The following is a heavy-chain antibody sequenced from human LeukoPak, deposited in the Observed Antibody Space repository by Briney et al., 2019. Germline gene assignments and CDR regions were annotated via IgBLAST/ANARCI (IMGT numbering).Heavy chain of an antibody. CDR3: ARDRDRDGYNLLY. Sequence: GGSLSLSCAASGFAVTTYEMNWVRQAPGKGLEWVSYISTSGNAVYYVDSVKGRFTVFRDNANNSLYLQMHSLRAEDTAVYYCARDRDRDGYNLLYWGQGTLVTVSS. J-gene: IGHJ4*02. CDR1: GFAVTTYE. D-gene: IGHD5-24*01. V-gene: IGHV3-48*03. CDR2: ISTSGNAV.